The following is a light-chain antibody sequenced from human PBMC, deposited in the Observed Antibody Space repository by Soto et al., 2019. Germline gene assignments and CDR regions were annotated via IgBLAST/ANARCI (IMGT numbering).Light chain of an antibody. V-gene: IGLV1-44*01. CDR1: SPNIGSHT. CDR2: SNT. CDR3: AAWDDSLNGVV. J-gene: IGLJ2*01. Sequence: QSVLTQPPSASGTPGQRVTISCSGSSPNIGSHTVNWYQQLPGTAPRLLIYSNTQRPSGVPDRFSGSKSGTSASLAISGLQSEYEADYYCAAWDDSLNGVVFGGGTKLTVL.